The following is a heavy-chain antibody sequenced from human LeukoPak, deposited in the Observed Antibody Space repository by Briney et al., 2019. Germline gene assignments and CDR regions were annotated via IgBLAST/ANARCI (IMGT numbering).Heavy chain of an antibody. CDR1: GFTFDDYA. CDR3: AKDMAAYYYSSGNIDY. Sequence: GGSLRLSCAASGFTFDDYAMHGVRQAPGKGQEWVSLISWDGGSTYYADSVKGRFTISGDNSKNSLYLQMNSLRAEATALYYCAKDMAAYYYSSGNIDYWGQGTLVTVSS. V-gene: IGHV3-43D*03. D-gene: IGHD3-10*01. CDR2: ISWDGGST. J-gene: IGHJ4*02.